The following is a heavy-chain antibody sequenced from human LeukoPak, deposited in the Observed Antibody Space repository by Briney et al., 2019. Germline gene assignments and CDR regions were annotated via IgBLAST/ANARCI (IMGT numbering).Heavy chain of an antibody. CDR1: GLTFSGYA. CDR2: ISGGATST. V-gene: IGHV3-23*01. Sequence: GGSLRLSCAASGLTFSGYAMSWVRQAPGKGLEWVSAISGGATSTYYADSVKGRFTISRDNSKNTVYLQMNSLRAEDTAIYYCAQVGGMAQDVWGKGTTVTVSS. CDR3: AQVGGMAQDV. J-gene: IGHJ6*04. D-gene: IGHD3-16*01.